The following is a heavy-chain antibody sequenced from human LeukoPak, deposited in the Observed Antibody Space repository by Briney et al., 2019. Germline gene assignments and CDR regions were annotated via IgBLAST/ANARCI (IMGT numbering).Heavy chain of an antibody. CDR2: IRSSGSTI. CDR3: AELGITMIGGV. V-gene: IGHV3-48*03. Sequence: GGSLRLSCAPSGFTFCSYEMNWVRQSPGKGLEWVSYIRSSGSTIFYADSVKGRFTISRENAKNSLYLQINSLRAEDTAVYYCAELGITMIGGVWGKGTTVTISS. CDR1: GFTFCSYE. J-gene: IGHJ6*04. D-gene: IGHD3-10*02.